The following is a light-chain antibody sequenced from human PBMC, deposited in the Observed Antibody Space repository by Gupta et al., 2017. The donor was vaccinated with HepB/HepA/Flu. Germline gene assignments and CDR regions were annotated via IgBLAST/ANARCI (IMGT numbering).Light chain of an antibody. J-gene: IGKJ1*01. Sequence: DVQLTQSPSFLSASVGDRGTITCRASQGSSSFLAWYRQKPGKAPELLIYAASTLQVGVPSRFAGSGSGTEFTLTITSRHPEDFATYYCQQLHMFPPWSFGQGTRVEIK. CDR3: QQLHMFPPWS. CDR1: QGSSSF. V-gene: IGKV1-9*01. CDR2: AAS.